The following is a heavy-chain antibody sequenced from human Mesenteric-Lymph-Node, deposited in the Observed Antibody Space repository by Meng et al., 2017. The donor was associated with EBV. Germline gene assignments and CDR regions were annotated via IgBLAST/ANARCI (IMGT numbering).Heavy chain of an antibody. CDR1: GGTFSSYA. CDR2: IIPIFGTA. Sequence: VRLVQSGAEVKKPGSSVKVSCKASGGTFSSYAISWVRQAPGQGLEWMGGIIPIFGTANYAQKFQGRVTITADKSTSTAYMELSSLRSEDTAVYYCASHGRGSLTYYYGMDVWGQGTTVTVSS. V-gene: IGHV1-69*06. CDR3: ASHGRGSLTYYYGMDV. D-gene: IGHD1-26*01. J-gene: IGHJ6*02.